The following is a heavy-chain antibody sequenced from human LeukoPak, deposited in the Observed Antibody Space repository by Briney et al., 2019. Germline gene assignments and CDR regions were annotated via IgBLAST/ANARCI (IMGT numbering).Heavy chain of an antibody. CDR2: IWYDGSNK. Sequence: GGSLRLSCAASGFTFSGYGMHWVRQAPGKGLEWVAVIWYDGSNKYYADSVKGRFTISRDNSKNTLYLQMNSLRAEDTAVYYCARGSPYYDILTGYTFDYWGQGILVTVSS. J-gene: IGHJ4*02. D-gene: IGHD3-9*01. CDR1: GFTFSGYG. CDR3: ARGSPYYDILTGYTFDY. V-gene: IGHV3-33*01.